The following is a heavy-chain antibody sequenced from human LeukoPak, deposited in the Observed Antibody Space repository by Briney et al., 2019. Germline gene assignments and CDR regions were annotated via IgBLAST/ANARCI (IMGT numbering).Heavy chain of an antibody. CDR1: GGSISSSGHY. CDR2: IYYSGST. V-gene: IGHV4-39*01. CDR3: GRQRSAWYFDY. D-gene: IGHD3-3*01. J-gene: IGHJ4*02. Sequence: PSETLSLTCTVSGGSISSSGHYWGWIRQPPGKGLEWIGSIYYSGSTHYNPSLKSRVTISVNTSKNQFSLKVSSVTAADTAVYYCGRQRSAWYFDYWGQGTLVTVSS.